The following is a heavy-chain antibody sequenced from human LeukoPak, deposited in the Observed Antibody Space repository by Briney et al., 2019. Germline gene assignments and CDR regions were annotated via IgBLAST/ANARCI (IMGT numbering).Heavy chain of an antibody. CDR1: GGSISSSSYY. V-gene: IGHV4-61*05. D-gene: IGHD3-22*01. CDR3: ARADSSGYYNF. CDR2: IYYSGST. J-gene: IGHJ4*02. Sequence: PSETLSLTCTVSGGSISSSSYYWGWIRQPPGKGLEWIGYIYYSGSTNYNPSLKSRVTISVDTSKNQFSLKLSSVTAADTAVYYCARADSSGYYNFWGQGTLVTVSS.